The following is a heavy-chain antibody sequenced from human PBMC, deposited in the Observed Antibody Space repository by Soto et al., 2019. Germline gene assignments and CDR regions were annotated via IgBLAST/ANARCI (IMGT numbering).Heavy chain of an antibody. CDR2: IIPIFGTA. CDR3: ARLMVYAIRATYGMDV. J-gene: IGHJ6*02. CDR1: GGTFSSYA. V-gene: IGHV1-69*12. Sequence: QVQLVQSGAEVKKPGSSVKVSCKASGGTFSSYAISWVRQAPGQGLAWMGGIIPIFGTANYAQQFQGRVTITADESTSTAYMELSSLRSEDTAVYCCARLMVYAIRATYGMDVWGQGTTVTVSS. D-gene: IGHD2-8*01.